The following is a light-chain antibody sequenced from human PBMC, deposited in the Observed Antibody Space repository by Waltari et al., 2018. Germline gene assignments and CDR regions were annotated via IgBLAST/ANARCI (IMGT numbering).Light chain of an antibody. CDR3: QQRSNPIT. CDR2: GAS. CDR1: QSVSNC. V-gene: IGKV3-11*01. Sequence: VLKQSPATLPLSPGERATLSCRASQSVSNCLAWYQQKPGQAPRLLIYGASNRVTGIPARFSGSGSGTDFTLTISSLEPGDFAVYYCQQRSNPITFGQGTRLEIK. J-gene: IGKJ5*01.